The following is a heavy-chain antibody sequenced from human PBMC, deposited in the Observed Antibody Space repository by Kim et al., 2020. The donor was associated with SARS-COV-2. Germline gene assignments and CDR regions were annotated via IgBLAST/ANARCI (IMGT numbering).Heavy chain of an antibody. V-gene: IGHV1-69*13. Sequence: SVKVSCKASGGTFSSYAISWVRQAPGQGLEWMGGIIPIFGTANYAQKFQGRVTITADESTSTAYMELSSLRSEDTAVYYCARGVFLSYDYGDYVLHYWGQGTLVTVSS. CDR2: IIPIFGTA. D-gene: IGHD4-17*01. CDR3: ARGVFLSYDYGDYVLHY. J-gene: IGHJ4*02. CDR1: GGTFSSYA.